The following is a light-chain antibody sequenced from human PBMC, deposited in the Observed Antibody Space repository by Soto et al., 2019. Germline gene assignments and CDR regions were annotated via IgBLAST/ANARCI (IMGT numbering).Light chain of an antibody. J-gene: IGKJ5*01. CDR2: GAS. CDR3: QQYGSSPS. V-gene: IGKV3-20*01. Sequence: LSQSAGTLSLSTGERATLSCRASQSVSSSYLAWYQQKPGQAPRLLIYGASSRATGIPDRFSGSGSGTDFTPTISRLEPEDFAVYYCQQYGSSPSFGQRTRLAVK. CDR1: QSVSSSY.